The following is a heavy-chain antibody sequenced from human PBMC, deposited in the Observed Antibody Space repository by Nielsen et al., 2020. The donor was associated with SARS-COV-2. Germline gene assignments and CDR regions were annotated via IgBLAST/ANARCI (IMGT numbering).Heavy chain of an antibody. D-gene: IGHD3-22*01. Sequence: WIRQPPGKGLEWVANIKQDGSEKYYVDSVKGRFTISRDNAKNSLYLQMNSLRAEDTAVYYCARGPYYYDSSGYYCDYWGQGTLVTVSS. CDR2: IKQDGSEK. CDR3: ARGPYYYDSSGYYCDY. J-gene: IGHJ4*02. V-gene: IGHV3-7*03.